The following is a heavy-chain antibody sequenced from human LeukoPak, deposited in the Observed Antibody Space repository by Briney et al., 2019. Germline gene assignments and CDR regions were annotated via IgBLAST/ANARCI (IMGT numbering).Heavy chain of an antibody. J-gene: IGHJ3*02. CDR2: FRSKTEGGTT. Sequence: PGGSLRLSCAASGFTFTKDWVSWVRQAPGEGLEWVGRFRSKTEGGTTDYAAPVNGRLSISTNDSKNTLYLQMNSLKTDDTAMYYCTAYNSRDAFDIWGQGTMVTVSS. CDR1: GFTFTKDW. CDR3: TAYNSRDAFDI. V-gene: IGHV3-15*01. D-gene: IGHD2/OR15-2a*01.